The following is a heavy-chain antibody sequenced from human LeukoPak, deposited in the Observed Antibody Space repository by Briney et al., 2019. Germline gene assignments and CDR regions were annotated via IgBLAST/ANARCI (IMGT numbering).Heavy chain of an antibody. CDR2: VYHSGNT. V-gene: IGHV4-38-2*02. D-gene: IGHD3-3*01. CDR3: ARDSSLTTFGVVIAPFDY. J-gene: IGHJ4*02. Sequence: PSETLSLTCTVSDYSISSGYYWGWIRPPPGKGLEWIGSVYHSGNTYYNPSLKSRVTISADTSKNQFSLNLIFVTAADTAVYYCARDSSLTTFGVVIAPFDYWGQGTLVIVSS. CDR1: DYSISSGYY.